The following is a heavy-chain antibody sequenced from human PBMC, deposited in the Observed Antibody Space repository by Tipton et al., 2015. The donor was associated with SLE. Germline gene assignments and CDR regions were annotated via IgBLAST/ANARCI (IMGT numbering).Heavy chain of an antibody. V-gene: IGHV4-4*02. D-gene: IGHD6-19*01. CDR2: IYHSGST. CDR3: ARDSSGWLFDF. Sequence: TLSLTCAVSGGSISNNKWWSWVRQPPGKGLEWIGEIYHSGSTNYNPSLKSRVTISVDTSKNQFSLKLSSVTAADTAVYYCARDSSGWLFDFWGEGTLVTVSS. J-gene: IGHJ4*02. CDR1: GGSISNNKW.